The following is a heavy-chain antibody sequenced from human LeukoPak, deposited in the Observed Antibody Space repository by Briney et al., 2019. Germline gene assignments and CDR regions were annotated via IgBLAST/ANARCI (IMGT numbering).Heavy chain of an antibody. CDR2: INHSGST. CDR3: AGAAAGTPYYYGMDV. CDR1: GGSFSGYY. J-gene: IGHJ6*02. Sequence: PSETLSLTCAVYGGSFSGYYWSWVRQPPGEGLEWIGEINHSGSTNYNPSLKSRVTISVDTSKNQFSLKLSSVTAADTAVYYCAGAAAGTPYYYGMDVWGRGTTVTVSS. D-gene: IGHD6-13*01. V-gene: IGHV4-34*01.